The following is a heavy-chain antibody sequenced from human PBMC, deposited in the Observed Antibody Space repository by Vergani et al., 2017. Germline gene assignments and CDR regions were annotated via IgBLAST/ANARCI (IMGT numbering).Heavy chain of an antibody. V-gene: IGHV3-48*03. CDR1: GFTFNSYE. D-gene: IGHD6-19*01. J-gene: IGHJ5*02. CDR2: ISSSGNTV. CDR3: ARVVQYSSQFDP. Sequence: EVQLVESGGGLVQPGGSLRLSCAASGFTFNSYEMNWVRQAPGKGLEWISYISSSGNTVYYTDSVKGRFTISRDNAKNSLYLQMNSLRAEDTAVYHCARVVQYSSQFDPWGQGTLVTVSS.